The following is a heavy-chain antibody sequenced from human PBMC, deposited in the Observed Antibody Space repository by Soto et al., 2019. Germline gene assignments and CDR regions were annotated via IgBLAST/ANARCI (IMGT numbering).Heavy chain of an antibody. CDR3: ARALAVAAGDY. Sequence: GGSLRLSCAASGFTFSSYSMNWVRQAPGKGLEWVSSISSSGTYMYYADSVKGRFTISRDNAKNSLYLQMNSLRAEDTAVYYCARALAVAAGDYWGQGTLVTVSS. CDR2: ISSSGTYM. V-gene: IGHV3-21*01. D-gene: IGHD6-13*01. J-gene: IGHJ4*02. CDR1: GFTFSSYS.